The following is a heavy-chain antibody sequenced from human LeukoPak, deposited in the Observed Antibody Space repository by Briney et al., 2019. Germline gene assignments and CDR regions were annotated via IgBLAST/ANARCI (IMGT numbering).Heavy chain of an antibody. D-gene: IGHD6-13*01. Sequence: GESLKISCKGSGYRFADYWIGWVRQMPGKGLEWMGTIYPGDSDTRYSPSFQGQVTISADKSISTAYLQWSSLKASDTAMYYCARRGSSWGGIGDYWGQGTLVTVSS. J-gene: IGHJ4*02. CDR1: GYRFADYW. V-gene: IGHV5-51*01. CDR2: IYPGDSDT. CDR3: ARRGSSWGGIGDY.